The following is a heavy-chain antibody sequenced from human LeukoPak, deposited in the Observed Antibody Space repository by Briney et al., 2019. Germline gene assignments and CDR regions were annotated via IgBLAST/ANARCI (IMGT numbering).Heavy chain of an antibody. CDR1: GFTFDDYA. CDR3: AKATYSTSPGYYFDY. J-gene: IGHJ4*02. Sequence: GGSLRLSCAASGFTFDDYAMHWVRQGPGKGLEWVSGISWNSAMIAYADSVKGRFTISRDNAKNSLYLQMNSLRAEDTAFYYCAKATYSTSPGYYFDYWGQGALVTVSS. CDR2: ISWNSAMI. V-gene: IGHV3-9*01. D-gene: IGHD6-6*01.